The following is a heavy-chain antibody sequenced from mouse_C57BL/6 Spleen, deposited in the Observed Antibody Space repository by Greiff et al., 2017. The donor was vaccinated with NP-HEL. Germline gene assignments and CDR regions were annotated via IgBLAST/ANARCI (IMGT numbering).Heavy chain of an antibody. Sequence: VQLQQPGAELVKPGASVKLSCQASGYTFTSYRMHWVKPRPGQGLEWIGMIHPNSGSTNYNEKFKSKATLTVDKSSSTAYMQLSSLTSEDSAVYYCARAGYYGVAYWGQGTLVTVSA. V-gene: IGHV1-64*01. CDR3: ARAGYYGVAY. D-gene: IGHD2-3*01. CDR1: GYTFTSYR. J-gene: IGHJ3*01. CDR2: IHPNSGST.